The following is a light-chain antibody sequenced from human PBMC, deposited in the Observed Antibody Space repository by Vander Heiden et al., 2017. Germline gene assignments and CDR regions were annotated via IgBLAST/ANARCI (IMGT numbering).Light chain of an antibody. CDR1: QSISSY. Sequence: DIQMTQSPSSLSASVGDRVTITCRASQSISSYLNWYQQKPGKAPKLLIYAASSLQSGVPSRFSGSGSGTEFTLTISSLQPTDFATYYCQQSYSTPYTFGPGTKVDIK. CDR3: QQSYSTPYT. J-gene: IGKJ3*01. CDR2: AAS. V-gene: IGKV1-39*01.